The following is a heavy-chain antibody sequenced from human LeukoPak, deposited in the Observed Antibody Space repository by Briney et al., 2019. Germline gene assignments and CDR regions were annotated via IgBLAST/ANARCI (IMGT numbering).Heavy chain of an antibody. CDR3: ARGVYFDY. D-gene: IGHD3-16*01. CDR1: GGSISSYY. J-gene: IGHJ4*02. Sequence: SETLSLTCTVSGGSISSYYWSWTRQPPGEGLEWIGYIYTSGSTNYNPSLKSRVTISVDTSKNQFSLKLSSVTAADTAVYYCARGVYFDYWGQGTLVTASS. V-gene: IGHV4-4*09. CDR2: IYTSGST.